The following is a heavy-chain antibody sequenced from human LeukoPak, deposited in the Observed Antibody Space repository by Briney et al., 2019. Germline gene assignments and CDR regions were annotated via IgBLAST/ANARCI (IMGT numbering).Heavy chain of an antibody. J-gene: IGHJ5*02. V-gene: IGHV3-7*01. Sequence: GGSLRLSCAASGFTFSSYWMSWVHQAPGKGLEWVANIKQDGSEKYYVESVKGRFTISRDNAKNSLYLQMNSLRAEDTAVYYCARGRGGDCYSCWFDPWGQGTLVTVSS. CDR1: GFTFSSYW. CDR2: IKQDGSEK. D-gene: IGHD2-21*02. CDR3: ARGRGGDCYSCWFDP.